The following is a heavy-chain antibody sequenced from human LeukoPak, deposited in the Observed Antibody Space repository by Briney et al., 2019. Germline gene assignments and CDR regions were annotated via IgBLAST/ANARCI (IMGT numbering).Heavy chain of an antibody. CDR3: ARVRDCGGGSCFSYLDY. Sequence: GGSLRLSCAASGFTFSSYAMHWVRQAPGKGLVWVSRINGDESSTTYADSVKGRFTISRDNAKNTLYLQMNTLRAEDTAVYYCARVRDCGGGSCFSYLDYWGQGTLVTVSS. D-gene: IGHD2-15*01. V-gene: IGHV3-74*01. CDR2: INGDESST. J-gene: IGHJ4*02. CDR1: GFTFSSYA.